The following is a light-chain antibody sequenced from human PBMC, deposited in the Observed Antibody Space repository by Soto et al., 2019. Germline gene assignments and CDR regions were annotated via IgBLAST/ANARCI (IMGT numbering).Light chain of an antibody. CDR3: QQYNNWPST. Sequence: EIVLTQSPGTLSLSPGERATLSCRASQSVSSNYLAWYQQKPGQAPRLLIYGASSRATGIPDRFSGSGSGTEVTLTISSLQSEDFAVYYCQQYNNWPSTFGQGTKLEIK. CDR2: GAS. V-gene: IGKV3D-15*01. J-gene: IGKJ2*01. CDR1: QSVSSN.